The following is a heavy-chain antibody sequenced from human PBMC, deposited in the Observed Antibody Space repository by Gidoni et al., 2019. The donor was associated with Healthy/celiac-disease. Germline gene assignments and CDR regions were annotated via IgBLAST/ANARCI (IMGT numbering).Heavy chain of an antibody. D-gene: IGHD3-10*01. CDR3: ARQVRGRLGAFDI. CDR2: IKQDGSEK. CDR1: GFTFSSYW. J-gene: IGHJ3*02. V-gene: IGHV3-7*03. Sequence: EVQLVESGGGLVQPGGSLRLSCAASGFTFSSYWMSWVRQAPGKGLEWVANIKQDGSEKYYVDSVKGRFTISRDNAKNSLYLQMNSLRAEDTAVYYCARQVRGRLGAFDIWGQGTMVTVSS.